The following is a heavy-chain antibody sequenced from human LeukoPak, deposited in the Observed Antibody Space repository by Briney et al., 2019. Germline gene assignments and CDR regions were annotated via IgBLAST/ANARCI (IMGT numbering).Heavy chain of an antibody. V-gene: IGHV4-39*01. J-gene: IGHJ6*02. CDR2: IYYSGST. Sequence: PSETLSLTCTVSGGSISSSSYYWGWIRQPPGKGLEWIGSIYYSGSTYYNPSLKSRVTISVDTSKNQFSLKLSSVTAADTAVYYCARTRITMVRGVIMYYYYYYGMDVWGQGTTVTVSS. CDR3: ARTRITMVRGVIMYYYYYYGMDV. D-gene: IGHD3-10*01. CDR1: GGSISSSSYY.